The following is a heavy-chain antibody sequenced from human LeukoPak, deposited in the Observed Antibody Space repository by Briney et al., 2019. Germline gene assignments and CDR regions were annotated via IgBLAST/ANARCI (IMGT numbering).Heavy chain of an antibody. V-gene: IGHV3-30*04. Sequence: PGGALRLSCAASGFTFSSYAMHWFRQAPGKGLEGVTFIEYDERNQHYADFVKGRFTISRDNSKNTLFLLIDSLRAEDTAVYYCAKLACSGGSCYLGEVAHWGQGTLVTVSS. D-gene: IGHD2-15*01. J-gene: IGHJ4*02. CDR2: IEYDERNQ. CDR1: GFTFSSYA. CDR3: AKLACSGGSCYLGEVAH.